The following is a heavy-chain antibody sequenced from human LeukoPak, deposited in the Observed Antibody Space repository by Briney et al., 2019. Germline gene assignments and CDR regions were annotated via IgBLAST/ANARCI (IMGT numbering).Heavy chain of an antibody. CDR2: ISSSSSYI. V-gene: IGHV3-21*01. CDR3: ARDFTIFGVVMTDGVYGMDV. J-gene: IGHJ6*02. D-gene: IGHD3-3*01. CDR1: GFTFSSYS. Sequence: GGSLRLSCVASGFTFSSYSMNWVRQAPGKGLEWVSSISSSSSYIYYADSVKGRFTISRDNAKNSLYLQMNSLRAEDTAVYYCARDFTIFGVVMTDGVYGMDVWGQGTTVTVSS.